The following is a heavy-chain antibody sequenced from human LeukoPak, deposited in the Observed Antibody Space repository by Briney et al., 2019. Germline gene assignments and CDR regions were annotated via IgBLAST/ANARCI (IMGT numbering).Heavy chain of an antibody. D-gene: IGHD6-6*01. V-gene: IGHV3-33*01. CDR3: ARGPWQLAGGNLFSYFDY. J-gene: IGHJ4*02. CDR2: IWYDGSNK. CDR1: GFTFSSYG. Sequence: PGGSLRLSCAASGFTFSSYGMHWVRQAPGKGLEWVAVIWYDGSNKYYRDSVKGRFIVSRDNSKNTLYLRMNSLRAGDTAVYYCARGPWQLAGGNLFSYFDYWGQGTLVTVSS.